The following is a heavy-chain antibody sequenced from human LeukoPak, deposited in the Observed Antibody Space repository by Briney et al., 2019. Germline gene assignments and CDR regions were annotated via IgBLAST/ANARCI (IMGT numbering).Heavy chain of an antibody. J-gene: IGHJ6*02. D-gene: IGHD1-26*01. CDR2: INPNSGGT. Sequence: ASVKVSCRASGYTFTGYYMHWVRRAPGQGLEWMGWINPNSGGTNYAQKFQGRVTMTRDTSISTAYMELSRLRSDDTAVYYCATIGGYYYYGMDVWGQGTTVTVSS. V-gene: IGHV1-2*02. CDR1: GYTFTGYY. CDR3: ATIGGYYYYGMDV.